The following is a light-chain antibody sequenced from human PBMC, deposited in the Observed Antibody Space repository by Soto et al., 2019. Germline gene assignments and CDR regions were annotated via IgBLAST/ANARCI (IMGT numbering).Light chain of an antibody. J-gene: IGLJ2*01. V-gene: IGLV2-14*01. CDR3: SSYTGSSTYVV. Sequence: QYALTQPASVSGSPGQSITISCTGTSSDVGGYNYVSWYQQNPGKAPKLMIYDVNNRPSGVSNRFSGSKSVNTASLTISGLQAEDEADYYCSSYTGSSTYVVFGGGTKLTVL. CDR2: DVN. CDR1: SSDVGGYNY.